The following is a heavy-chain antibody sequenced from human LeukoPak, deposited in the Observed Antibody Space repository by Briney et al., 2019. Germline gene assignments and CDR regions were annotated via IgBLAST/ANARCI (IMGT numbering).Heavy chain of an antibody. D-gene: IGHD3-9*01. CDR2: ISYDGSKK. CDR3: AKDQGYDILTEFDY. J-gene: IGHJ4*02. Sequence: PGGSLRLSCAASGFTFSSYGMHWVRQAPGKGLEWVAVISYDGSKKYYADSVKGRFTTSRDNSKNTLYLQMNSLRAEDTAVYYCAKDQGYDILTEFDYWGQGTLVTVSS. CDR1: GFTFSSYG. V-gene: IGHV3-30*18.